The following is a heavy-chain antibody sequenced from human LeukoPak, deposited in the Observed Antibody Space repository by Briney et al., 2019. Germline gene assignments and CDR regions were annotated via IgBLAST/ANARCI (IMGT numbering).Heavy chain of an antibody. CDR3: SRSLNF. V-gene: IGHV3-7*01. Sequence: GGSLRLSCATSGFTFSRSWMDWVRQAPGKGLEWVANIKEDGSETHYVDFAKGRFTISRDNAKNSLFLQVDNPRVEDTAIYYCSRSLNFWGQGTLVTVSP. CDR2: IKEDGSET. CDR1: GFTFSRSW. J-gene: IGHJ4*02.